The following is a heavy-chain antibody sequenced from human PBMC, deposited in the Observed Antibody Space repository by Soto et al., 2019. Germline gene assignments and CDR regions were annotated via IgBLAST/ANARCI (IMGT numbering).Heavy chain of an antibody. CDR1: GGSISSSNW. J-gene: IGHJ3*02. D-gene: IGHD3-10*01. Sequence: QVQLQESGPGLVKPSGTLSLTCAVSGGSISSSNWWSWVRQPPGEGLDWIGEIYHSGSTNYNPSLKSRVTISVDKYKHEFSLKLSSVTAADTAVYYCARDGDGVNDAFDIWGQGTMVAVSS. CDR2: IYHSGST. V-gene: IGHV4-4*02. CDR3: ARDGDGVNDAFDI.